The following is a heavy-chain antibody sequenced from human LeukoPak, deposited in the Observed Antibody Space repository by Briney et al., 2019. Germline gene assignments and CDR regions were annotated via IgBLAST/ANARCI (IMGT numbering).Heavy chain of an antibody. D-gene: IGHD2-2*01. CDR2: ISGSGGST. CDR1: GFTFSSYA. J-gene: IGHJ3*02. Sequence: GGSLRLSCAASGFTFSSYAMSWVRQAPGKGVEWVSAISGSGGSTYYADSVEGRFTICRDNSKNTLYLQMNSLRAEDTAVYYCAIPPISSLLDAFDIWGQGTMVTVSS. V-gene: IGHV3-23*01. CDR3: AIPPISSLLDAFDI.